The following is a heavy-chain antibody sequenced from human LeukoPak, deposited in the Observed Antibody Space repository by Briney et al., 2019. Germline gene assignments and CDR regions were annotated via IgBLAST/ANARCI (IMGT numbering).Heavy chain of an antibody. CDR2: IKQDGNEK. V-gene: IGHV3-7*01. D-gene: IGHD4-17*01. J-gene: IGHJ4*02. Sequence: GGSLRLSCAASGFIFRNHWMSWVRQVPGRGLEWVAHIKQDGNEKHYVDSAEGRFTLSGDDSKNSLYLRMNSLRVDDSAVYYCARGPNYGDRVDYFDYWGQGTLVTVSS. CDR3: ARGPNYGDRVDYFDY. CDR1: GFIFRNHW.